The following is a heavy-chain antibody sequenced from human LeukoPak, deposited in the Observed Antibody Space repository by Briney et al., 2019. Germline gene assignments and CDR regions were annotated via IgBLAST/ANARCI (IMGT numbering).Heavy chain of an antibody. J-gene: IGHJ4*02. CDR3: ASAGHGRLLWFGELFY. Sequence: SETLSLTCTVSGGSISSSSYYWGWIRQPPGKGLEWIGSIYYSGSTYYNPSLKSRVTISVDTSKNQFSLKLSSVTAADTAVYYCASAGHGRLLWFGELFYWGQGTLVTVSS. V-gene: IGHV4-39*07. CDR1: GGSISSSSYY. D-gene: IGHD3-10*01. CDR2: IYYSGST.